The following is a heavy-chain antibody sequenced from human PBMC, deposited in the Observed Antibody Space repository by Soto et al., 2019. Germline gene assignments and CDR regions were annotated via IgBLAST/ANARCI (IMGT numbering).Heavy chain of an antibody. CDR3: ARALDYVGYYFDY. D-gene: IGHD4-17*01. J-gene: IGHJ4*02. Sequence: ASVKVSCKASGGSFSSYTISWVRQAPGQGLEWMGRIIPILGIANYAQKFQGRVTITADKSTSTAYMELSSLRSEDTAVYYCARALDYVGYYFDYWGQGTLVTVSS. V-gene: IGHV1-69*02. CDR1: GGSFSSYT. CDR2: IIPILGIA.